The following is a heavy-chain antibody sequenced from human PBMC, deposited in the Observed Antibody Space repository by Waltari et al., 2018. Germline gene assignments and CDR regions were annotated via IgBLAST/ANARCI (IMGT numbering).Heavy chain of an antibody. CDR1: GSTFTSYS. V-gene: IGHV1-18*01. CDR3: AREVDYYYGLDV. J-gene: IGHJ6*02. Sequence: QVQLVQSGPEAKKPGTSVTVSCKASGSTFTSYSFRWVRQAPGQGLEWMGWISAYNGNTKYAQKFQGRLTMTTDTSTTTAYMELTSLTFDDTGVYYCAREVDYYYGLDVWGQGTTVTVSS. D-gene: IGHD2-15*01. CDR2: ISAYNGNT.